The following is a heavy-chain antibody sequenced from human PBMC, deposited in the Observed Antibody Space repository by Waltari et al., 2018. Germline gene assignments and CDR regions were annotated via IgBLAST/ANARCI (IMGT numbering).Heavy chain of an antibody. V-gene: IGHV3-48*02. J-gene: IGHJ4*02. CDR2: ISRTSNTK. CDR3: ARNDYDRAGVYDY. D-gene: IGHD2-8*01. CDR1: GFTFSTYA. Sequence: EVQLVESGGKLIQPGGSLRLSCAASGFTFSTYAMNWVRQIPGTGLEWVSYISRTSNTKYYAESVEGRYAISRDNAKNLLYLEMTSLRDDDTAVYYCARNDYDRAGVYDYWGQGTLVTVSS.